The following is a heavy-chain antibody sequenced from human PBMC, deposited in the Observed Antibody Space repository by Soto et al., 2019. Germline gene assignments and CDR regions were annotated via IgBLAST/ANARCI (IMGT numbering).Heavy chain of an antibody. CDR1: GFTFSSYA. CDR3: ANARYSYGVYYYYYGMDV. Sequence: EVQLLASGGGLVQPGGSLRLSCAASGFTFSSYAMSWVPQAPGKGLEWVSAISGSGGSTYYADSVNGRFTISRDNSKNTLYLQMNSLRAEGTAVYYCANARYSYGVYYYYYGMDVWGQGTTVTVSS. J-gene: IGHJ6*02. D-gene: IGHD5-18*01. V-gene: IGHV3-23*01. CDR2: ISGSGGST.